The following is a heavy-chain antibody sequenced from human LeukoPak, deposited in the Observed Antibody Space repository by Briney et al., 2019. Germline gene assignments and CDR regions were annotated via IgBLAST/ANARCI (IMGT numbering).Heavy chain of an antibody. Sequence: GGSLRLSCAASGFTFSSYAMHWVRQAPGKGLEWVAVISYDGSNKYYADSVKGRFTISRDNSKNTLYLQMNSLRAEDTAVYYCAYSSSWYDGVDYWDQGTLVTVSS. J-gene: IGHJ4*02. CDR3: AYSSSWYDGVDY. CDR1: GFTFSSYA. D-gene: IGHD6-13*01. CDR2: ISYDGSNK. V-gene: IGHV3-30-3*01.